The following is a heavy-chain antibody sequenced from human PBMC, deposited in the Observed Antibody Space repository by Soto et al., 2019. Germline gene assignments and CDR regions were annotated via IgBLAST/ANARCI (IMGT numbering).Heavy chain of an antibody. Sequence: SETLSLTCTVSGGSISSGGYYWSWVRQHPGKGLERIGYIYYSGSTNYNPSLKSRVTISVDTSKNQFSLKLSSVTAADTAVYYRARGCCSGGSCYYDTFLALNWFDPWGQGTLVTVS. D-gene: IGHD2-15*01. V-gene: IGHV4-61*08. CDR1: GGSISSGGYY. CDR2: IYYSGST. J-gene: IGHJ5*02. CDR3: ARGCCSGGSCYYDTFLALNWFDP.